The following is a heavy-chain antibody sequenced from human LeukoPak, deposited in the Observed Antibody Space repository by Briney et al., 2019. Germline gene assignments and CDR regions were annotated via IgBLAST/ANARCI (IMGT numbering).Heavy chain of an antibody. CDR3: ARGLSTVVTGFNWFDP. D-gene: IGHD4-23*01. CDR2: MKQDGSEK. J-gene: IGHJ5*02. CDR1: GFTFSSYW. Sequence: GGSLRLSCAASGFTFSSYWMNWVRQAPGKGLEWVANMKQDGSEKYYVDSVKGRFTISRDNAKNSLYLQMNSLRAEDTAVYYCARGLSTVVTGFNWFDPWGQGTLVTVSS. V-gene: IGHV3-7*01.